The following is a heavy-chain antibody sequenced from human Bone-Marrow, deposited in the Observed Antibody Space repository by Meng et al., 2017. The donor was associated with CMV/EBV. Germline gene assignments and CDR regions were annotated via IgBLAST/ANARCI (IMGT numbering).Heavy chain of an antibody. V-gene: IGHV3-30-3*02. CDR3: AKPPAIYCSSTSCRGNYYGMDV. CDR1: GFTFSTYA. D-gene: IGHD2-2*01. CDR2: ISYDGNTN. Sequence: GGSLRLSCAASGFTFSTYAMHWVRQTPGKGLEWMAVISYDGNTNYYADSVKGRFTISRDDSKNTLYLEMNSLRAEDTAVYYCAKPPAIYCSSTSCRGNYYGMDVWGQGTTVTVSS. J-gene: IGHJ6*02.